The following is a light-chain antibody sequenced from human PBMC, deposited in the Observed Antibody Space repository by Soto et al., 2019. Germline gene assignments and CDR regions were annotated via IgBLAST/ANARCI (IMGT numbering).Light chain of an antibody. Sequence: DIVLTQSPGTLSLSPGERAALSCRASQSVGGTYLAWYQQKPGQAPRLLIYGASSRATGIPDRFSGSGSGIDFTLTISRLEPEDFAVYFCQQYGSSPTFGQGTKVEMK. V-gene: IGKV3-20*01. CDR2: GAS. CDR1: QSVGGTY. CDR3: QQYGSSPT. J-gene: IGKJ1*01.